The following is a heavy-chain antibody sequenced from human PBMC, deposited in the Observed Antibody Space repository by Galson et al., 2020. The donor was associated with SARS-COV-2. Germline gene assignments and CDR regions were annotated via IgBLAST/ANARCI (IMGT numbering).Heavy chain of an antibody. J-gene: IGHJ4*02. CDR1: GFTFSSYD. V-gene: IGHV3-23*01. CDR3: AKDHLVGVAAAMSD. Sequence: GGSLRLSCAASGFTFSSYDMNWVRQAPGKGLEWVSVISGSGNSIYQADSVKGRFTISRDNSKNTVYLQMNSLRAEDTAVYYCAKDHLVGVAAAMSDWGQGTLVTVSS. CDR2: ISGSGNSI. D-gene: IGHD2-2*01.